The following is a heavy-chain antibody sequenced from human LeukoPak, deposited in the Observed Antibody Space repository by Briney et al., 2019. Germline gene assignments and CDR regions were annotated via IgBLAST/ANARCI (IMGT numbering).Heavy chain of an antibody. J-gene: IGHJ4*02. CDR1: GFTVTRYG. CDR2: VSAYNGNT. D-gene: IGHD3-9*01. CDR3: ARGGLTDYSGLDY. Sequence: ASVKVSCKASGFTVTRYGISWVRQAPGQGPEWMGWVSAYNGNTNYAQKLRGRVTMTTDTSTSTAYMELRSLRSDDTAVYYCARGGLTDYSGLDYWGQGTLVTVSS. V-gene: IGHV1-18*04.